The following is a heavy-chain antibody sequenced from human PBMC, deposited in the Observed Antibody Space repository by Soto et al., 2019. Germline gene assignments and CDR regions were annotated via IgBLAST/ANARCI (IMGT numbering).Heavy chain of an antibody. CDR1: GYTFTSYY. CDR2: INPSGGST. Sequence: SVKVSCKASGYTFTSYYMHWVRQAPGQGLEWMGIINPSGGSTSYAQKFQGRVTMTRDTSTSTVYMELSSLRSEDTAVYYCARDLSSNYGGNSGGYFQHWGQGTLVTVSS. CDR3: ARDLSSNYGGNSGGYFQH. D-gene: IGHD4-17*01. V-gene: IGHV1-46*01. J-gene: IGHJ1*01.